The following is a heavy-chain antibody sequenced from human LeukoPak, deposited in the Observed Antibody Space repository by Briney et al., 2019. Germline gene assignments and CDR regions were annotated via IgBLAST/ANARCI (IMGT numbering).Heavy chain of an antibody. D-gene: IGHD2-15*01. CDR1: SYTFTSYG. CDR2: ISAYNGNT. Sequence: GASVKVSCKASSYTFTSYGISWVRQAPGQGLEWMGWISAYNGNTNYVQKLEGRVTMTTDTSTSTAYMELRSLRSDDTAVYYCARVAPPPYYYGMDVWGQGTTVTVSS. J-gene: IGHJ6*02. V-gene: IGHV1-18*01. CDR3: ARVAPPPYYYGMDV.